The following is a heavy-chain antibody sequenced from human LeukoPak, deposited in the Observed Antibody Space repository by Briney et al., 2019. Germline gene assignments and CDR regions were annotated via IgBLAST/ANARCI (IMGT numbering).Heavy chain of an antibody. CDR1: GFTFSSYR. V-gene: IGHV3-7*01. D-gene: IGHD4/OR15-4a*01. J-gene: IGHJ4*02. CDR3: ARRAGAYSHPYDY. CDR2: IKQDGSEK. Sequence: GGSLRLSCAASGFTFSSYRMSWVRQAPGKGLEWVANIKQDGSEKYYVDSVKGRFTISRDNAKNSLYLQMNSLRAEDTAVYYCARRAGAYSHPYDYWGQGTLVTVSS.